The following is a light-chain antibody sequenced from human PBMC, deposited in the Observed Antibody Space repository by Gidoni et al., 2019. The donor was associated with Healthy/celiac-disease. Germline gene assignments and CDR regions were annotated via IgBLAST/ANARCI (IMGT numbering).Light chain of an antibody. Sequence: ELVLAPSLATLSLSPGARATLSCRASQSVSSYLAWYQQKPGQAPRLLIYDASNRATGIPARFSGSGSGTDFTLTISSLEPEDFAVDYCQQRSNWPPMYTFGQGTKLEIK. CDR3: QQRSNWPPMYT. CDR1: QSVSSY. CDR2: DAS. V-gene: IGKV3-11*01. J-gene: IGKJ2*01.